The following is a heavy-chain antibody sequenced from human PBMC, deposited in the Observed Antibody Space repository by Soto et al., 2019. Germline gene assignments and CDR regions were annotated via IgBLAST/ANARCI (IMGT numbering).Heavy chain of an antibody. CDR3: AKGSSREGDN. D-gene: IGHD2-2*01. CDR1: GFPFSNYV. Sequence: EVQLLESGGDLVQPGGSLRLSCAASGFPFSNYVMTWVRQAPGKGLDWVSCITASGDIEAYAASVRGRFTISRDNAKDTLSWQMIRLRGADAGVYYCAKGSSREGDNWGQGTLVTVYS. J-gene: IGHJ4*02. V-gene: IGHV3-23*01. CDR2: ITASGDIE.